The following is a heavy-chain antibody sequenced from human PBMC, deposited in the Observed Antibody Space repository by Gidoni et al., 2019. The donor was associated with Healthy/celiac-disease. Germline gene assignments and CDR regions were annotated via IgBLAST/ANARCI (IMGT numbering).Heavy chain of an antibody. CDR3: ARGGAYYDFWSGPYYFDY. V-gene: IGHV3-48*03. Sequence: EVQLVESGGGLVQPGGSLRLSCAASGLTFSSYEMNWVRQAPGKGLEWVSYISSSGSTIYYADSVKGRFTISRDNAKNSLYLQMNSLRAEDTAVYYCARGGAYYDFWSGPYYFDYWGQGTLVTVSS. CDR1: GLTFSSYE. D-gene: IGHD3-3*01. CDR2: ISSSGSTI. J-gene: IGHJ4*02.